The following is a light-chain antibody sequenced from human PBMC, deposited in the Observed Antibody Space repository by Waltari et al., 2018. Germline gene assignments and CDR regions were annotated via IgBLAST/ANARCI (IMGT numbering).Light chain of an antibody. CDR1: STDVDSYNY. CDR3: SSYTLSSNLEV. J-gene: IGLJ2*01. CDR2: EVT. V-gene: IGLV2-14*01. Sequence: QSALTQPASVSGSPGQSITISCTGTSTDVDSYNYVSWYQQHPGKAPKLIIYEVTDRPPGVSNRCSGSKSGNTASLTISGLQAEDEADYYCSSYTLSSNLEVFGGGTKLTVL.